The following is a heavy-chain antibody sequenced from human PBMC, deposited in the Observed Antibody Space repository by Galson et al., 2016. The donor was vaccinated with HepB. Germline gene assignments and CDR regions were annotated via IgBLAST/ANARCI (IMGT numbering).Heavy chain of an antibody. CDR1: GFNFSEYY. CDR2: ITSAGSRT. D-gene: IGHD3-3*01. V-gene: IGHV3-11*03. Sequence: SLRLSCATSGFNFSEYYMTWIRQTPGKGLEWVSYITSAGSRTQYADSVKGRFTISRENAKTSLYLQMNSLRDGDTAVYYCVRGGHYDFSSGHGMDVWGQGTTVIVSS. J-gene: IGHJ6*01. CDR3: VRGGHYDFSSGHGMDV.